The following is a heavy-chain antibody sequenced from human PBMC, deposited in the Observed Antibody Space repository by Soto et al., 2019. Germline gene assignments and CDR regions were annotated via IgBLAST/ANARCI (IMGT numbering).Heavy chain of an antibody. V-gene: IGHV2-5*02. D-gene: IGHD2-21*02. CDR1: GFSLSTNGVS. J-gene: IGHJ6*02. CDR2: IYWDDDK. CDR3: AHKTGDWGYYAMDV. Sequence: QITLKESGPTLVKPTQTLTLTCTFSGFSLSTNGVSVAWIRQPPGKALEWLALIYWDDDKRYSPSLKSRLTITKDTSKNQVVLTLTNMDPVDTGTYYCAHKTGDWGYYAMDVWGQGTTVTVSS.